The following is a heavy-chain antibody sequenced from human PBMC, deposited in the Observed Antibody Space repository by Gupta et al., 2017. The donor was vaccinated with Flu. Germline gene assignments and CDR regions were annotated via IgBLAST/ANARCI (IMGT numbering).Heavy chain of an antibody. D-gene: IGHD3-16*02. V-gene: IGHV4-34*01. CDR1: Y. Sequence: YWNWIRQPPGKGLEWIGEINPGGSTIYNPSLKSRVTISLDTSKNQFSLKLTSVTAADTAVYYCARAGHDSVWGSSRSPFDYWGQGTLVTVSS. CDR3: ARAGHDSVWGSSRSPFDY. J-gene: IGHJ4*02. CDR2: INPGGST.